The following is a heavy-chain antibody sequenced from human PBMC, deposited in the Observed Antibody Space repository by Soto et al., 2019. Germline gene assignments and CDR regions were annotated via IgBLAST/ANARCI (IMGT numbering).Heavy chain of an antibody. D-gene: IGHD2-2*02. CDR3: ARGSCSSTSCYKEYCLDP. CDR2: IIPMFGTS. CDR1: GGTFSGYA. J-gene: IGHJ5*02. V-gene: IGHV1-69*01. Sequence: QVQLVQSGAEVKKPGSSVKVSCKASGGTFSGYAISWVRQAPGQGLEWMGEIIPMFGTSNYAQKFQGRVTITADESTSTAYIELSSLRSQDTAVYYCARGSCSSTSCYKEYCLDPWGQGPLVTVSS.